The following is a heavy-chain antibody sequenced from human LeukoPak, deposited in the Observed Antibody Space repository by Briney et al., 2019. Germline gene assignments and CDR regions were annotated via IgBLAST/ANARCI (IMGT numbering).Heavy chain of an antibody. CDR3: AAMVRGDNFDY. D-gene: IGHD3-10*01. J-gene: IGHJ4*02. V-gene: IGHV4-34*01. CDR1: GGSFSGYY. Sequence: SETLSLTCAVYGGSFSGYYWSWIRQPPGKGLEWIGEINHSGSTNYNPSLKSRVTISVDTSKNQFSLKLRSVTAADTAVYYCAAMVRGDNFDYWGQGTLVTVSS. CDR2: INHSGST.